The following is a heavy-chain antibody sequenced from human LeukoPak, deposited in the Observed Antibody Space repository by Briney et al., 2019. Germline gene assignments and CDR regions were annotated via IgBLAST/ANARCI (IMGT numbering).Heavy chain of an antibody. V-gene: IGHV4-34*01. CDR1: GGSFSGYY. D-gene: IGHD1-7*01. CDR2: INHSGST. Sequence: PSETLSLTCAVSGGSFSGYYWSWIRQPPGKGLEWIGEINHSGSTNYNPSLKSRVTISVDTSKNQFSLKLSSVTAADTAVYYCARGGARVITGTTWGAFDIWGQGTMVTVSS. J-gene: IGHJ3*02. CDR3: ARGGARVITGTTWGAFDI.